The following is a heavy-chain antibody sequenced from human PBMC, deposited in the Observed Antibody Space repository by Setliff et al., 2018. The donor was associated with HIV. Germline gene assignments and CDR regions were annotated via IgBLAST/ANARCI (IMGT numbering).Heavy chain of an antibody. CDR3: ARGPNRYSGTYSYYYYMDG. V-gene: IGHV3-30*11. Sequence: GGSLRLSCAASGFTFSNYAMHWVRQAPGKGLEWVTVISYDESNKYYGDSVKGRFTISRDNSKNTLYLQMNSLRAEDTAVYYCARGPNRYSGTYSYYYYMDGGGKGT. CDR2: ISYDESNK. J-gene: IGHJ6*03. D-gene: IGHD1-26*01. CDR1: GFTFSNYA.